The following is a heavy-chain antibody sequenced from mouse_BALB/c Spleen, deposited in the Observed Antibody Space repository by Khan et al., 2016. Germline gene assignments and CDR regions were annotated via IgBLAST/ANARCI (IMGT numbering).Heavy chain of an antibody. CDR2: IYPGDGDT. Sequence: QIQLVQSGAELVRPGSSVKISCKASGFAFSSYWMNWVKQRPGQGLEWIGQIYPGDGDTNYNGKFKGKATLTADKSSSTAYMQLSSLTSEDSAVYFCARGTPFANWGQGTLVTVSA. V-gene: IGHV1-80*01. D-gene: IGHD2-14*01. CDR3: ARGTPFAN. J-gene: IGHJ3*01. CDR1: GFAFSSYW.